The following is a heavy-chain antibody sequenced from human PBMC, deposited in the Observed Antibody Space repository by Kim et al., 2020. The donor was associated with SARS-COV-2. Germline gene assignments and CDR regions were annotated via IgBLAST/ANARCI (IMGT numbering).Heavy chain of an antibody. CDR2: INHSGST. Sequence: SETLSLTCAVYGGSFSGYYWSWIRQPPGKGLEWIGEINHSGSTNYNPSLKSRVTISVDTSKNQFSLKLSSVTAADTAVYYCARGYSSSSGGMDVWGQGTTVTVSS. CDR3: ARGYSSSSGGMDV. J-gene: IGHJ6*02. D-gene: IGHD6-6*01. V-gene: IGHV4-34*01. CDR1: GGSFSGYY.